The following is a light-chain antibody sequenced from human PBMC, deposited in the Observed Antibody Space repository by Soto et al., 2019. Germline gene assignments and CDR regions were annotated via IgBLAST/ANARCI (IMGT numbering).Light chain of an antibody. J-gene: IGLJ1*01. V-gene: IGLV2-11*01. CDR3: CSYAGSYTFDV. Sequence: SALTQPRSVSGSPGQSVTISCTGTSSDVGAYNYVSWYQQHPGKAPKLLIFDVNTRPSGVPDRFSGSKSGNTASLTISGLQAEDEADYYCCSYAGSYTFDVFGTGTKVTVL. CDR1: SSDVGAYNY. CDR2: DVN.